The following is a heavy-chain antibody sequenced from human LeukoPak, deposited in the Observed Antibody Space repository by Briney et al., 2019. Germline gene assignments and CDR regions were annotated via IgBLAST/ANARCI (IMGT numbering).Heavy chain of an antibody. D-gene: IGHD2-8*02. CDR3: ARLDCTGDGCYNH. J-gene: IGHJ4*02. V-gene: IGHV4-59*08. CDR2: VSSDGTT. Sequence: NASETLSLTCSVSGDSVTSYYWSWIGQPPGRGLEWIGYVSSDGTTNYTPSLRSRVIMSVDTAKNHISLSLTSLTAADTAIYYCARLDCTGDGCYNHWGQGTLVTVSS. CDR1: GDSVTSYY.